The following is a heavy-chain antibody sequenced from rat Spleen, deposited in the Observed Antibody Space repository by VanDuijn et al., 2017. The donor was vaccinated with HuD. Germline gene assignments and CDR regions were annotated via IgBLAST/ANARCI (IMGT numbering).Heavy chain of an antibody. V-gene: IGHV5-20*01. J-gene: IGHJ2*01. CDR2: ISYDGSST. Sequence: EVQLVESGGGLVQPGRSMKLSCAASGFTFSNYDMAWVRQAPTKGLEWVASISYDGSSTYYRDSVKGRFTISRDNAKSTLYLQMDSLRSEDTATYYCTMPFDYWGQGVMVTVSS. CDR3: TMPFDY. CDR1: GFTFSNYD.